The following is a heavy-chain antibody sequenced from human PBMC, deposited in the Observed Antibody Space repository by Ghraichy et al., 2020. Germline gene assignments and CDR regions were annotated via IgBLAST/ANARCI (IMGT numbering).Heavy chain of an antibody. D-gene: IGHD6-6*01. V-gene: IGHV4-34*01. Sequence: SQTLSLTCAVYGGSFSGYYWSWIRQPPGKGLEWIGEINHSGSTNYNPSLKSRVTISVDTSKNQFSLKLSSVTAADTAVYYCVRGGIAARPRGWFDPWGQGTLVTVSS. CDR1: GGSFSGYY. J-gene: IGHJ5*02. CDR2: INHSGST. CDR3: VRGGIAARPRGWFDP.